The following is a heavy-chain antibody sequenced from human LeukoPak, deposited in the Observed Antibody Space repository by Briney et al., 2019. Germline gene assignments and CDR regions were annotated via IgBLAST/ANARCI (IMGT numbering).Heavy chain of an antibody. CDR3: ARDLKMTTVTTYGY. V-gene: IGHV3-30*03. CDR2: ISYDGSNK. J-gene: IGHJ4*02. Sequence: GGSLRLSCAASGFTFSSYGMHWVRQAPGKGLEWVAVISYDGSNKYYADSVKGRFTISRDNSKNTLYLQMNSLRAEDTAVYYCARDLKMTTVTTYGYWGQGTLVTVSS. CDR1: GFTFSSYG. D-gene: IGHD4-11*01.